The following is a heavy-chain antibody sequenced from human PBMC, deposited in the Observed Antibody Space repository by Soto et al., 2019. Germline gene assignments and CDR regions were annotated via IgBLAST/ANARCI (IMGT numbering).Heavy chain of an antibody. CDR2: ISGSGGST. CDR1: GFTFTIFA. CDR3: AKEVSGGSTVDLGY. Sequence: LRLSCAASGFTFTIFAMSGVRQSQGKGLEWVSTISGSGGSTYYADAVKCRFTISRDNSMGTLYLQMKSLRVEDTAIYYCAKEVSGGSTVDLGYWTRGTLVPVSS. D-gene: IGHD3-10*01. J-gene: IGHJ4*02. V-gene: IGHV3-23*01.